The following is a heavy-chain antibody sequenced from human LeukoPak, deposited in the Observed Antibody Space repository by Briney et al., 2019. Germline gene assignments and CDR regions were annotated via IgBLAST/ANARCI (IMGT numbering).Heavy chain of an antibody. CDR2: ISWNSGSI. V-gene: IGHV3-9*01. D-gene: IGHD3-16*01. J-gene: IGHJ4*02. CDR1: GFTFDDYA. Sequence: PGRSLRLSCAASGFTFDDYAMHWVRQAPGKGLEWVSGISWNSGSIGYADSVKGRFTISRDDGKNSLYLQMNSLRAEDTAVYYCARNWGYWGQGTLVTVSS. CDR3: ARNWGY.